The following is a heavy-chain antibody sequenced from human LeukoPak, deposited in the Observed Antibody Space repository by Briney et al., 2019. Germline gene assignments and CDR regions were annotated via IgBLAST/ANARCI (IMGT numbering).Heavy chain of an antibody. V-gene: IGHV3-23*01. CDR2: ISGSGDNT. Sequence: GGSLRLSCAASGFTFSSYAMSWVRQAPGKGLEWVSAISGSGDNTYYADSVKGRFTISRDNSKNTLYLQMNSLRSDDTAVYYCARVPQNYGDPADAFDIWGQGTMVTVSS. CDR3: ARVPQNYGDPADAFDI. J-gene: IGHJ3*02. D-gene: IGHD4-17*01. CDR1: GFTFSSYA.